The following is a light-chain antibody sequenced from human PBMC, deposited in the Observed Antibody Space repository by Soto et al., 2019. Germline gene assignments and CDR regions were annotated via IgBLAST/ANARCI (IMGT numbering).Light chain of an antibody. CDR2: DAS. CDR3: QQGRDWPMT. J-gene: IGKJ1*01. V-gene: IGKV3-11*01. CDR1: QSVSSY. Sequence: EIVLTQSPATLSLSPGERATLSCRASQSVSSYFAWYQQKPGQAPRLLIYDASSSATAVPSRFSGSGCGTEFTTTISSLEPEDVAVYYCQQGRDWPMTVGQGTKVDIK.